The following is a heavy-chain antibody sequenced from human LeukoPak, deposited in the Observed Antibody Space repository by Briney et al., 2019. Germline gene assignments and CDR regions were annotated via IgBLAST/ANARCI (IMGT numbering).Heavy chain of an antibody. D-gene: IGHD7-27*01. CDR1: GGSVSNYY. CDR2: IYYSGSS. CDR3: ARESTGDVSFDY. J-gene: IGHJ4*02. Sequence: SETLSLTRTVSGGSVSNYYWSWIRQPPGKGLEWIGSIYYSGSSFYNPSLKSRVTISVDTSKNQFSLKLSSVTAADTAVYYCARESTGDVSFDYWGQGTLVTVSS. V-gene: IGHV4-59*02.